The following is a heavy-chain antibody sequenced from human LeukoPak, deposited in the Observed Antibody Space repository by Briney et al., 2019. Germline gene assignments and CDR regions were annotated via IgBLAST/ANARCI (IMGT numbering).Heavy chain of an antibody. Sequence: GGSLRLSCAASGLTLSSYAMHWVRQAPGKGLEWVAVISYDGSNKYYADSVKGRFTISRDNSKNTLYLQMNSLRAEDTAVYYCAKEEGYYYDSGGYYVEYFQHWGQGTLVTVSS. J-gene: IGHJ1*01. D-gene: IGHD3-22*01. CDR1: GLTLSSYA. CDR3: AKEEGYYYDSGGYYVEYFQH. V-gene: IGHV3-30-3*01. CDR2: ISYDGSNK.